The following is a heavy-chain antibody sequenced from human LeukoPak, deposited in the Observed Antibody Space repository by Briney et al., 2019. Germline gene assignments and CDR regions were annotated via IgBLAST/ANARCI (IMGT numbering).Heavy chain of an antibody. J-gene: IGHJ6*02. CDR3: ARVLPYYDILTGHYYYYGMDV. V-gene: IGHV3-66*01. Sequence: GGSLRLSCAASGFTVSSSYMSWVRQAPGKGLEWVSVIYSGGGTSYADSVKGRFTISRDNSKNTLYLQMNSLRAGDTAVYYCARVLPYYDILTGHYYYYGMDVWGQGTTVTVSS. CDR2: IYSGGGT. D-gene: IGHD3-9*01. CDR1: GFTVSSSY.